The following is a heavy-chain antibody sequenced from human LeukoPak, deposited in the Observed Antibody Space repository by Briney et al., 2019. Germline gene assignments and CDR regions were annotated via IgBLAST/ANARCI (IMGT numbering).Heavy chain of an antibody. J-gene: IGHJ6*02. CDR1: GAAISIYY. V-gene: IGHV4-59*08. CDR3: AMGYYYDSSGYGLGYYGMDV. Sequence: SETLSLTCIVSGAAISIYYWRWIRQPPGKGLEWNGYIYYRENPNYNPSPTSRVSISVDKCKNTVSLKLSSVTAADMAVYYCAMGYYYDSSGYGLGYYGMDVWGQGTTVTVSS. D-gene: IGHD3-22*01. CDR2: IYYRENP.